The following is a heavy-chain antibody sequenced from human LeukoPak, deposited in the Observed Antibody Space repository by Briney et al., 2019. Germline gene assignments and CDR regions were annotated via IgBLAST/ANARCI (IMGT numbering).Heavy chain of an antibody. CDR2: ISVSGGST. CDR1: GLTFDSYA. V-gene: IGHV3-23*01. D-gene: IGHD3-10*01. CDR3: AKDLYYYGSGVFDY. J-gene: IGHJ4*02. Sequence: HAGGSLRLSCSPAGLTFDSYAMNWVSQAPGKGLEWVSAISVSGGSTYSADSVNGRFTISRHNSKNTLYLQMNSLTAEDTAVYYCAKDLYYYGSGVFDYWGQGTLVTVSS.